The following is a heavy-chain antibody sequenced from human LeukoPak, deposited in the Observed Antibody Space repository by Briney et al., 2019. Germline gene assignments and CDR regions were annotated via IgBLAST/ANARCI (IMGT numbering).Heavy chain of an antibody. CDR2: INPSSGRT. CDR3: ARDPGRGGEYG. Sequence: ASVKVSCKASGYTFISHYVHWLRQAPGQGLEWMGIINPSSGRTTYAQKFQGRVTVTRDTSTSTVYMELSSLRYEDTAMYYCARDPGRGGEYGWGQGTLVTVSS. V-gene: IGHV1-46*01. D-gene: IGHD2/OR15-2a*01. CDR1: GYTFISHY. J-gene: IGHJ4*02.